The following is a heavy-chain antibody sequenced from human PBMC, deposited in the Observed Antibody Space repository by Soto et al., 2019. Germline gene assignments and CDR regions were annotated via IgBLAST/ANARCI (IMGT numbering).Heavy chain of an antibody. J-gene: IGHJ4*02. CDR3: ANPPTVTHTSPFDY. CDR2: ISGSGAST. Sequence: GGSLRLSGAAPGFTFSSYAMSWVRQAPGKGLEWVSAISGSGASTYYADSVKGRFTISSDNSKNTPYLQMNSLRAEDTAVYYCANPPTVTHTSPFDYWGQGTLVTVSS. V-gene: IGHV3-23*01. CDR1: GFTFSSYA. D-gene: IGHD4-17*01.